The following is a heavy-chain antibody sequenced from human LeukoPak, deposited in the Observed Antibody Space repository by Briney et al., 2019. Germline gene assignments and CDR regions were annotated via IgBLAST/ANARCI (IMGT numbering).Heavy chain of an antibody. Sequence: GGSLRLSCAASGFTFSHYGVHWVRQAPGKGLEWVAVIWSDGSNKYYGDSVKGRFIIYRDDSQNTVYLQMNSLRAEDTAVYYCAKDAQRGFDYSNSLEYWGQGSLVTVSS. CDR1: GFTFSHYG. D-gene: IGHD4-11*01. CDR3: AKDAQRGFDYSNSLEY. J-gene: IGHJ4*02. V-gene: IGHV3-33*06. CDR2: IWSDGSNK.